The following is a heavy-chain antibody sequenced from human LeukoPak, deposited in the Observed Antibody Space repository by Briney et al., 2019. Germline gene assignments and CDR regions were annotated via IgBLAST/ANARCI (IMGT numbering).Heavy chain of an antibody. V-gene: IGHV3-64*01. J-gene: IGHJ4*02. CDR1: GXTFSDYA. CDR3: ARDNLRSRWLQPGDY. CDR2: ISSNGGST. Sequence: PGGSLRLSCAASGXTFSDYAMHWVRQPPGKGQEYVSAISSNGGSTYYANSVKGRFTISRDNSKNTLYLQMGSLRAEDMAVYYCARDNLRSRWLQPGDYWGQGTLVTVSS. D-gene: IGHD5-24*01.